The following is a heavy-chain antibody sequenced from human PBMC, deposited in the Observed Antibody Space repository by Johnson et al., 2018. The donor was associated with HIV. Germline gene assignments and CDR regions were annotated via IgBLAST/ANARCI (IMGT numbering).Heavy chain of an antibody. J-gene: IGHJ3*02. D-gene: IGHD1-26*01. CDR2: ISYDGSNK. Sequence: QVQLVESGGGVVQPGRSLRLSCAASGFTFSSYAMHWVRQAPGKGLEWVAVISYDGSNKYYADSVKGRFTISRDNSKNTLYLQMNSLRAEDTAVYYCAGDGEWELEEAFDIWGQGTMVTVSS. CDR3: AGDGEWELEEAFDI. CDR1: GFTFSSYA. V-gene: IGHV3-30*04.